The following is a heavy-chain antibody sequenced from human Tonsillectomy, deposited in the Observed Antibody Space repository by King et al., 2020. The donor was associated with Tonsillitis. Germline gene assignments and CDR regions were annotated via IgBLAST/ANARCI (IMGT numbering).Heavy chain of an antibody. J-gene: IGHJ4*02. CDR2: IYYSGST. CDR1: GGSISSYY. D-gene: IGHD6-19*01. CDR3: ARSAAVAGSAGALDY. V-gene: IGHV4-59*01. Sequence: VQLQESGPGLVKPSETLSLTCTVSGGSISSYYWSWIRQPPGKGLEWIGYIYYSGSTNYNPSLKSRVTISVDTSKNQFSLKLSSVTAADTAVYYCARSAAVAGSAGALDYWGQGTLGTVSS.